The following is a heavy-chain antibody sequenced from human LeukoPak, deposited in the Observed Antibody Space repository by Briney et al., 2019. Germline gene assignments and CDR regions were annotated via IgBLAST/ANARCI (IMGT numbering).Heavy chain of an antibody. CDR2: IYTSGST. CDR3: ARGGYYDSGSYLPL. J-gene: IGHJ4*02. D-gene: IGHD3-10*01. CDR1: GGSISSGCYY. Sequence: SETLSLTCTVSGGSISSGCYYWSWIRQPAGKGLEWIGRIYTSGSTNYNPSLKSRVTISLDTSKNQFSLNLSSVTAADTAVYYCARGGYYDSGSYLPLWGQGTLVTVSS. V-gene: IGHV4-61*02.